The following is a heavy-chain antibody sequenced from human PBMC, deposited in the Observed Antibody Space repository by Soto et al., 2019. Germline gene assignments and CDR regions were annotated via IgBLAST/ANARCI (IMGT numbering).Heavy chain of an antibody. CDR3: ARGRVEGYYYDRSGYNWFDP. D-gene: IGHD3-22*01. Sequence: SETLSLTCAVCGESFRGYYGSWTCKPQGKGLEWIGEINHSGSTNYNPSPKSRVTISVDTSKNQFSLKLSSVTAADTAVYYCARGRVEGYYYDRSGYNWFDPRGQRTLGTVSS. J-gene: IGHJ5*02. V-gene: IGHV4-34*01. CDR2: INHSGST. CDR1: GESFRGYY.